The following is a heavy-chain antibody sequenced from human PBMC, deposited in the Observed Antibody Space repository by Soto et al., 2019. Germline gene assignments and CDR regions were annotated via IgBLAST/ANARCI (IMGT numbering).Heavy chain of an antibody. CDR3: ARESVGGNTDY. V-gene: IGHV3-33*01. J-gene: IGHJ4*02. Sequence: QVQLVESGGGVVQPGRSLRLSCAASGFTFSSYGMHWVRQAPGKGPEWVAVIWYDGSNKYYADSVKGRFTISRDNSKNTRYLQMNSLRAEDTAVYYCARESVGGNTDYWGQGTLVTVSS. CDR1: GFTFSSYG. CDR2: IWYDGSNK. D-gene: IGHD6-19*01.